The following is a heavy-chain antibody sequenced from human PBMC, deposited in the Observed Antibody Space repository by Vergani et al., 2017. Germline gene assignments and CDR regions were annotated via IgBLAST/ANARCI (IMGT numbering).Heavy chain of an antibody. CDR3: AKDPRYSSSSGFDY. CDR1: GFSFNTYG. J-gene: IGHJ4*02. D-gene: IGHD6-6*01. V-gene: IGHV3-30*02. CDR2: IGYDGRIK. Sequence: QVQLVETGGGVVQPGGSLRLYCATSGFSFNTYGAHWVRQAPGKGLEWVAFIGYDGRIKYNVDSVKGRFTISRDNSKNTLYLQMNSLRAEDTAVYYCAKDPRYSSSSGFDYWGQGTLVTVSS.